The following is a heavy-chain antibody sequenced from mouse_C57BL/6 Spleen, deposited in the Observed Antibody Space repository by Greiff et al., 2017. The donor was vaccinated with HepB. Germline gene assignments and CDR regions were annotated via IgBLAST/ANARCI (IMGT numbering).Heavy chain of an antibody. CDR1: GYTFTSYW. CDR2: INPSNGGT. CDR3: ARWKYYYGSRGDYYAMDY. Sequence: VQLQQPGTELVKPGASVKLSCKASGYTFTSYWMHWVKQRPGQGLEWIGNINPSNGGTNYNEKFKSKATLTVDKSSSTAYMQLSSLTSEDSAVYYCARWKYYYGSRGDYYAMDYWGQGTSVTVSS. J-gene: IGHJ4*01. V-gene: IGHV1-53*01. D-gene: IGHD1-1*01.